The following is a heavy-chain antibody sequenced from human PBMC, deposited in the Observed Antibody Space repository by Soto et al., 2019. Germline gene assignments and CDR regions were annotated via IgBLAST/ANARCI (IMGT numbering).Heavy chain of an antibody. CDR3: AKGNASGWYFFDY. CDR1: GFTFINCA. Sequence: GGSLRLSCEASGFTFINCAMSWVRQAPGKGLEWVSGISGTGRSTFYADSVKGRFTISRDNSKNTVYLQMNSLRAEDTAVYYCAKGNASGWYFFDYWGQGTLVTVAS. V-gene: IGHV3-23*01. CDR2: ISGTGRST. D-gene: IGHD6-19*01. J-gene: IGHJ4*02.